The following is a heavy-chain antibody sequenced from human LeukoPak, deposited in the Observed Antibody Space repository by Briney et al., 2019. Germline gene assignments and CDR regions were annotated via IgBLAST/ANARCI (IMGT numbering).Heavy chain of an antibody. CDR3: AKDRGFLEWLLDY. D-gene: IGHD3-3*01. Sequence: GGSLRLSCAASGFTFSSYEMNWVRQAPGKGLEWVSAISGSGGSAYYADSVKGRFTISRDNSKNTLYLQMNSLRAEDTAVYYCAKDRGFLEWLLDYWGQGTLVTVSS. CDR1: GFTFSSYE. CDR2: ISGSGGSA. J-gene: IGHJ4*02. V-gene: IGHV3-23*01.